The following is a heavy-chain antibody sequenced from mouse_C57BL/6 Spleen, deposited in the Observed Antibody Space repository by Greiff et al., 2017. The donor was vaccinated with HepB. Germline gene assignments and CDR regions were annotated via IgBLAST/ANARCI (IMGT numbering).Heavy chain of an antibody. Sequence: VKLVESGPGLVAPSQCLSITCTVSGFSFTSYAISWVRQPPGKGLEWLGVICTGGGTNYNSARKSRLSISKDNTKRQVFLKMNSLQTDDTARYYCARRGAYGNYFDYWGQGTTLTVSS. J-gene: IGHJ2*01. CDR2: ICTGGGT. V-gene: IGHV2-9-1*01. D-gene: IGHD2-1*01. CDR1: GFSFTSYA. CDR3: ARRGAYGNYFDY.